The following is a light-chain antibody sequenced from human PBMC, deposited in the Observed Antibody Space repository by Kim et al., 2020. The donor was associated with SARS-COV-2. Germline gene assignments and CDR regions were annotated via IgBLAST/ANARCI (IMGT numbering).Light chain of an antibody. J-gene: IGKJ5*01. CDR3: QQYDKWPIT. CDR1: QSISAN. V-gene: IGKV3-15*01. CDR2: GAS. Sequence: EIVMTQSPATLSVSPGERATLSCRASQSISANLAWYQQKPGQAPGLLFYGASTRATGIPARFSGSGSGTEFTLTISSLQSEDFAVYYCQQYDKWPITFGQGTRLEIK.